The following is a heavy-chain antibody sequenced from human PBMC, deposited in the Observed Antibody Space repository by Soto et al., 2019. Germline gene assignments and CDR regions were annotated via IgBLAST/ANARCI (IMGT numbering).Heavy chain of an antibody. D-gene: IGHD2-21*01. J-gene: IGHJ5*02. V-gene: IGHV4-31*03. CDR1: GDSINSDGYF. CDR3: ARLICASSICYFPAWFDP. Sequence: QVQLQESGPGLVKPSQTLSLTCTVSGDSINSDGYFWSWIRQHPGKGLEWIGSIYHFGTTYYNPSLSSRLNRSMDTSKNQFSLNLNSVTAAYTAVYYCARLICASSICYFPAWFDPWGRGTLVTVSS. CDR2: IYHFGTT.